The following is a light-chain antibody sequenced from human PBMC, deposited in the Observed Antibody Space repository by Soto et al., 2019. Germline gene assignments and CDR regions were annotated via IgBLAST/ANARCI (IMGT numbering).Light chain of an antibody. V-gene: IGLV3-21*02. Sequence: SYELTQPPSVSVAPGQTASLSCGGNNIGSKNVHWYQQKPGQAPVLVVYDDDDRPSGIPDRFSGSNSGNTATLTITWVEAGDEADYYCQVWDSASDPWVFGGGTQLTVL. CDR2: DDD. J-gene: IGLJ3*02. CDR3: QVWDSASDPWV. CDR1: NIGSKN.